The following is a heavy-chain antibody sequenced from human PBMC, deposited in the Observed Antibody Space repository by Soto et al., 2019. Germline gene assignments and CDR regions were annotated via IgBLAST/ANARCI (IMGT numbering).Heavy chain of an antibody. Sequence: SETPSLTCSVSGDSISSSYWSWIRQPPGKGLEWIGYIYYSGSTNYNPSLKSRVTISLDTSKNQFSLKVSSVTAADTAVYYCARGYDWFDPWGQGTLVTVSS. CDR1: GDSISSSY. D-gene: IGHD5-12*01. J-gene: IGHJ5*02. CDR3: ARGYDWFDP. V-gene: IGHV4-59*01. CDR2: IYYSGST.